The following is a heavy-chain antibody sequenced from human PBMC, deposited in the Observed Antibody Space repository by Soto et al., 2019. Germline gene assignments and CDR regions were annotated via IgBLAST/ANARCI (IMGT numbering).Heavy chain of an antibody. V-gene: IGHV4-30-4*01. CDR2: IYYSGST. J-gene: IGHJ6*02. Sequence: QVQLQESGPGLVKPSQTLSLTCTVSGGSISSGDYYWSWIRQPPGKGLEWIGDIYYSGSTYYNPSLKSRVTLSVDTSKNQFSMKLSSVTAADTAVYYCAGTITVFRGGQAHYYCYGIDVWGQGTTVTVSS. CDR3: AGTITVFRGGQAHYYCYGIDV. CDR1: GGSISSGDYY. D-gene: IGHD3-10*01.